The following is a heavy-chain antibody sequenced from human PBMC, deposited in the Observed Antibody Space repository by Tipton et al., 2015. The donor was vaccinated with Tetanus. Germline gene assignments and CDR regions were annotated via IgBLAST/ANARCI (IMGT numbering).Heavy chain of an antibody. CDR3: ARHLYGYWFDP. J-gene: IGHJ5*02. D-gene: IGHD2-8*01. V-gene: IGHV4-39*02. Sequence: TLSLTCTVSGASISSSRRFDCGWIRQPPGKGLEWIASIYFEGSTYYSPSLKSRLTIDVDTSQNFFSLRLTSVTAADTAIYYCARHLYGYWFDPWGQGALVTVSS. CDR1: GASISSSRRFD. CDR2: IYFEGST.